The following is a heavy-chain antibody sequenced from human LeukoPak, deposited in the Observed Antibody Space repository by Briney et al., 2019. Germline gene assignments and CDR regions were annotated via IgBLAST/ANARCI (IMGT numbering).Heavy chain of an antibody. CDR1: GGSIRSYY. D-gene: IGHD6-19*01. V-gene: IGHV4-59*01. Sequence: SETLSLTCTVSGGSIRSYYWSWIRQPPGKGLEWIAYIYYSGSTNYNPSLKSRVTISVDTSKNQFSLKLSSVTAADTAVYYCARRGSGWYPFDYWGQGTLVTVSS. CDR3: ARRGSGWYPFDY. J-gene: IGHJ4*02. CDR2: IYYSGST.